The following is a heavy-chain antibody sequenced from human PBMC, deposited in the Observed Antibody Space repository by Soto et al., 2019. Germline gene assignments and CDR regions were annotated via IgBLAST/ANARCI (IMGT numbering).Heavy chain of an antibody. CDR3: ARVSTAMGGTWFDY. D-gene: IGHD5-18*01. CDR2: TYYRSKWYN. V-gene: IGHV6-1*01. CDR1: GDSVSSNSAA. Sequence: SQTLSLPCALSGDSVSSNSAAWNWIRQSPARGLEWLGRTYYRSKWYNDYAVSVKSRITINPDTSKNPFSLQLNSVTPEDTAVYYCARVSTAMGGTWFDYWGQGTLVTVSS. J-gene: IGHJ4*02.